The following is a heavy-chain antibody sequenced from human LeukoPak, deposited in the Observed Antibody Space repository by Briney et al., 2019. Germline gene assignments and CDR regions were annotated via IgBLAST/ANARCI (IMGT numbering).Heavy chain of an antibody. V-gene: IGHV3-23*01. Sequence: GGSLRLSCAASGFTFSNYAMRWVRQAPGKGLEWVSGISGSGDTTYYADSVKGRFTISRDNPKNTLHLQMNSLRAEDTAVYFCARRSGVAVAGAFDYWGQGTLVTVSS. CDR3: ARRSGVAVAGAFDY. J-gene: IGHJ4*02. CDR2: ISGSGDTT. CDR1: GFTFSNYA. D-gene: IGHD6-19*01.